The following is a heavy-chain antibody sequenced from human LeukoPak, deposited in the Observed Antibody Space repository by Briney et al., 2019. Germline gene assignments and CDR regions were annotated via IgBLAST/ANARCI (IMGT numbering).Heavy chain of an antibody. V-gene: IGHV1-46*01. CDR3: ASHTPWDGHNYHYFDY. CDR1: GYTFTSYY. D-gene: IGHD5-24*01. CDR2: INPSGGST. J-gene: IGHJ4*02. Sequence: ASVKVSCKASGYTFTSYYMHWVRQAPGQGLEWMGIINPSGGSTSYAQKFQGRVTMTRDTSTSTVYMELSSLRSEDTAVYYCASHTPWDGHNYHYFDYWGQGTLVTVSS.